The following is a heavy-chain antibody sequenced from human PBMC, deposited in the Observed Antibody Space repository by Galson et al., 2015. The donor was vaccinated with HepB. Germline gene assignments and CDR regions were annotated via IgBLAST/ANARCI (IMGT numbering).Heavy chain of an antibody. CDR3: ARDPFAGIVATRFPDY. CDR2: ISYDGSNK. V-gene: IGHV3-30*04. CDR1: GFTFSSYA. D-gene: IGHD5-12*01. Sequence: SLRLSCAASGFTFSSYAMHWVRQAPGKGLEWVAVISYDGSNKYYADSVKGRFTISRDNSKNTLYLQMNSLRAEDTAVYYCARDPFAGIVATRFPDYWGQGTLVTVSS. J-gene: IGHJ4*02.